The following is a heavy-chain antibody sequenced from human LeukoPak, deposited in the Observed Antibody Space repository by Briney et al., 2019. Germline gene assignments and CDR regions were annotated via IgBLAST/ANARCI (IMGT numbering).Heavy chain of an antibody. V-gene: IGHV1-18*01. CDR1: GYTFTSYG. CDR3: ARLAAAGYYYYYYMDV. J-gene: IGHJ6*03. Sequence: ASVKVSCKASGYTFTSYGISWVRQAPGQGLEWMGWISAYNGNTNYAQKLQGRVTVTTDTSTSTAYMELRSLRSDDTAVYYCARLAAAGYYYYYYMDVWGKGTTVTVSS. CDR2: ISAYNGNT. D-gene: IGHD6-13*01.